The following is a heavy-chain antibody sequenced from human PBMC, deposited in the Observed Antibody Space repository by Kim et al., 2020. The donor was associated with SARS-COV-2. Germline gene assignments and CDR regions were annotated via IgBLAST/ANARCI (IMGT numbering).Heavy chain of an antibody. D-gene: IGHD3-16*01. CDR1: GFTFSSCA. CDR3: AKDGSWGGFDS. CDR2: IGNSGGIT. Sequence: GGSLRLSCAASGFTFSSCAMSWVRQAPGKGLEWVSAIGNSGGITFYADSVKGHFIISRDNSKSTLYLQMSSLRAEDTAVYYCAKDGSWGGFDSWGQGTLV. J-gene: IGHJ4*02. V-gene: IGHV3-23*01.